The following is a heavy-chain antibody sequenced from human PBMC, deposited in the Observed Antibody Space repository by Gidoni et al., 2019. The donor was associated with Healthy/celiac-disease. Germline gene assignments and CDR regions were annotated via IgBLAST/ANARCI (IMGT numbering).Heavy chain of an antibody. Sequence: EVQMVESGGVVVQPGGSLRLSWSAAGFTFDDYTMHWARQAPGKGRECVYLSSWDGGSTYYADSVKGRFTISRDNSKHSLYLQMNSLRTEDTALYYCAKDSYGDQGYFDYWCQGTLVTVSS. CDR2: SSWDGGST. CDR3: AKDSYGDQGYFDY. CDR1: GFTFDDYT. V-gene: IGHV3-43*01. D-gene: IGHD4-17*01. J-gene: IGHJ4*02.